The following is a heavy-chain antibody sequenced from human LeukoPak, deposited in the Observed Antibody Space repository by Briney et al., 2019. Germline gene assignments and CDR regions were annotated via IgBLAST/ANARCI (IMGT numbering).Heavy chain of an antibody. D-gene: IGHD5-12*01. J-gene: IGHJ4*02. Sequence: PGGSLRLSCAASGFTFSSYGMHWVRQAPGKGLDWVSSTSGSGGITDYADSVRGRFTISRDISKNTLYLQMNSLRADDTALYYCAKGSGVASTTPLDYWGQGTLVTVSS. V-gene: IGHV3-23*01. CDR1: GFTFSSYG. CDR3: AKGSGVASTTPLDY. CDR2: TSGSGGIT.